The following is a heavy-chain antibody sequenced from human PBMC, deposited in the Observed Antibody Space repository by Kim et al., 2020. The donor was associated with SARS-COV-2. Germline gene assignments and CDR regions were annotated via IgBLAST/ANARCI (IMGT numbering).Heavy chain of an antibody. V-gene: IGHV1-69*13. CDR3: ARRRPGLIAGDAFDV. Sequence: SVKVSCTTSGDTFDSYALSWVRQAPGQRLEWVGGIIEEPSFSQRFQGRVTLTADDSTSTAYMELTNLRFDDTAIYYCARRRPGLIAGDAFDVWGQGTMVRVSS. J-gene: IGHJ3*01. CDR2: IIEEP. D-gene: IGHD6-13*01. CDR1: GDTFDSYA.